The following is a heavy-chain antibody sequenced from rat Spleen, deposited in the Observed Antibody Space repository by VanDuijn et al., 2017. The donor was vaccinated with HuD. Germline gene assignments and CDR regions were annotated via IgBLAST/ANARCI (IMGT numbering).Heavy chain of an antibody. Sequence: EVQLVESGGGLVQPGRSLKLSCAASGFTFSNYYMAWVRQAPTKGLEWVAYISAGGESTYYRDSVKGRFTISRDNAKNTLYLQMDSLRSEDTATYYCTTGLQWGQGVMVTVSS. CDR1: GFTFSNYY. D-gene: IGHD1-1*01. J-gene: IGHJ2*01. CDR2: ISAGGEST. CDR3: TTGLQ. V-gene: IGHV5-27*01.